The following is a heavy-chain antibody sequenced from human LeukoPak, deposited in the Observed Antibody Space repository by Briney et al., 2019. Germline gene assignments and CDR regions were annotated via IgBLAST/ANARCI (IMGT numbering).Heavy chain of an antibody. CDR1: GGTFSSYA. Sequence: SVKVSRKASGGTFSSYAISWVRQAPGQGLEWMGGIIPIFGTANYAQKFQGRVTITADVSTSTAYMELSSLRSEDTAVYYCARDELRGIAVAGTNRYYYYGMDVWGQGTTVTVSS. J-gene: IGHJ6*02. CDR2: IIPIFGTA. V-gene: IGHV1-69*13. CDR3: ARDELRGIAVAGTNRYYYYGMDV. D-gene: IGHD6-19*01.